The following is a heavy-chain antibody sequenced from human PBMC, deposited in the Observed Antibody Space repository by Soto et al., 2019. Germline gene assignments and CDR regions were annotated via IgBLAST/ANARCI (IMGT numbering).Heavy chain of an antibody. CDR1: GFTVSSNY. D-gene: IGHD3-22*01. V-gene: IGHV3-66*01. J-gene: IGHJ3*02. Sequence: EVQLVESGGGLVQPGGSLRLSCAASGFTVSSNYMSWVRQAPGKGLEWVSVIYSGGSTYYADSVKGRFTISRDNSKNTLYLQMNSLRAEDTAVYYCARAYYYDSSGYSLDAFDIWGQGTMVTVSS. CDR2: IYSGGST. CDR3: ARAYYYDSSGYSLDAFDI.